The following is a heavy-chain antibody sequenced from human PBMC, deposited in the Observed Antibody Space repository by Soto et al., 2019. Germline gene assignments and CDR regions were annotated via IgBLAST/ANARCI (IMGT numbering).Heavy chain of an antibody. D-gene: IGHD2-15*01. CDR3: ARAPCSGGSCYLGDWFDP. CDR2: IGSSSSYI. V-gene: IGHV3-21*01. CDR1: GFAFSTYN. Sequence: PGGSLRLSCAASGFAFSTYNMNWVRQAPGKGLEWVSSIGSSSSYIYYADSVKGRFTISRDNAKNSLYLQMNSLRADDTAVYYCARAPCSGGSCYLGDWFDPWGQGTLVTVFS. J-gene: IGHJ5*02.